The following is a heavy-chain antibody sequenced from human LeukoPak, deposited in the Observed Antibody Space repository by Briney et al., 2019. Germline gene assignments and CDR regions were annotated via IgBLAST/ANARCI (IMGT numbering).Heavy chain of an antibody. Sequence: GGSLRLSCVASGFTFSNYGMSWVRQAPGKELEWVSGISGDSRAIDYAAPVKGRFTMSRDNSRNTVYLQMSGLRADDTAVYFCAKRLGESRALDYCGRGTLVTVSS. D-gene: IGHD6-19*01. CDR3: AKRLGESRALDY. CDR2: ISGDSRAI. J-gene: IGHJ4*02. V-gene: IGHV3-23*01. CDR1: GFTFSNYG.